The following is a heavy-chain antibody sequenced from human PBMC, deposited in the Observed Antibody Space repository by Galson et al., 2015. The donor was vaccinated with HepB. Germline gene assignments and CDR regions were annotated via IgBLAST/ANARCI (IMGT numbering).Heavy chain of an antibody. Sequence: SLRLSCAASGFAFSGCAMRWVRQAPLKGLEWVAYISYDETTKHYAVSVKGRFTISRDNSKDTLYLQLNSLRTEDTAVYYCATVAWVVTSGFDIWGQGTMVTVSS. CDR2: ISYDETTK. CDR1: GFAFSGCA. D-gene: IGHD4-23*01. CDR3: ATVAWVVTSGFDI. J-gene: IGHJ3*02. V-gene: IGHV3-30*02.